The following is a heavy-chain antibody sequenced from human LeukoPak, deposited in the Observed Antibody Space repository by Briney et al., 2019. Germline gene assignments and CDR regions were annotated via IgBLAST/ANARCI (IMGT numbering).Heavy chain of an antibody. J-gene: IGHJ6*02. CDR2: INPSGGST. Sequence: ASVKVSCKASGYTFTSYYMHWVRQAPGQGLEWMGIINPSGGSTSYAQKFQGRVTMTRDTSTSTVYMELSSLRSEDTAVYYCARIAVAGLIYYYGMDVWGQGTPVTVSS. CDR1: GYTFTSYY. CDR3: ARIAVAGLIYYYGMDV. V-gene: IGHV1-46*01. D-gene: IGHD6-19*01.